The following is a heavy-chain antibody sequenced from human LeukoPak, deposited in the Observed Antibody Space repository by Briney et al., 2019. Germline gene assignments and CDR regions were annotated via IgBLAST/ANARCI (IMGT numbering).Heavy chain of an antibody. Sequence: PSETLSLTCAVSGGSISSGGYSWSWIRQPPGKGLEWIGYIYHSGSTYYNPSLKSRVTISVDTSKNQFSLKLSSVTAADTAVYYCARAGGAQTTVTTSYYFDYWGQGTLVTVSS. J-gene: IGHJ4*02. V-gene: IGHV4-30-2*01. CDR1: GGSISSGGYS. CDR3: ARAGGAQTTVTTSYYFDY. CDR2: IYHSGST. D-gene: IGHD4-17*01.